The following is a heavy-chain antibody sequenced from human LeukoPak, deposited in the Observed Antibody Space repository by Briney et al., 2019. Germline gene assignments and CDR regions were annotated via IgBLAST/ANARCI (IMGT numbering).Heavy chain of an antibody. Sequence: GASVKVSCKASGYTFTGYYMHWVRQAPGQGLEWMGWINPNSGGTNYAQKFQGRVTMTRDTSISTAYMELSRLRSDDTAVYYCARVGVVYYDSSGQTIGDYWGQGTLVTVSS. V-gene: IGHV1-2*02. D-gene: IGHD3-22*01. CDR3: ARVGVVYYDSSGQTIGDY. CDR2: INPNSGGT. CDR1: GYTFTGYY. J-gene: IGHJ4*02.